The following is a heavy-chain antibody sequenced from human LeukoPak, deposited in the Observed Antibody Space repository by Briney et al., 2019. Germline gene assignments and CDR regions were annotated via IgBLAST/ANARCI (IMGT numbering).Heavy chain of an antibody. V-gene: IGHV3-33*01. J-gene: IGHJ4*02. D-gene: IGHD2-2*01. Sequence: PVRSLRVSCAAPGFTFSSDVMHWGRQAPGKGLEWVAVIWYDGSNKYYADSVKGRFTISRDNFKNTLYLQMNSLRAEDTAVYYCARDLLTAMPFDYWGQGTLVTVSS. CDR2: IWYDGSNK. CDR3: ARDLLTAMPFDY. CDR1: GFTFSSDV.